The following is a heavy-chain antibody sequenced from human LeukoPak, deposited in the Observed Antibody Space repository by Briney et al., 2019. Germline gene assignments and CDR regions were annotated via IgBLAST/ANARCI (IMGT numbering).Heavy chain of an antibody. Sequence: GGSLRLSCAASGFTFSSYVISRVSEAPGRRRGWGAVISYDGSNKYYAASVKGRFTISRDNSKSALYLQMNSLRAEDTAVYYCARWGISGYDYNYCYGMDVWGQGTTVTVSS. CDR1: GFTFSSYV. V-gene: IGHV3-30-3*01. J-gene: IGHJ6*02. D-gene: IGHD5-12*01. CDR3: ARWGISGYDYNYCYGMDV. CDR2: ISYDGSNK.